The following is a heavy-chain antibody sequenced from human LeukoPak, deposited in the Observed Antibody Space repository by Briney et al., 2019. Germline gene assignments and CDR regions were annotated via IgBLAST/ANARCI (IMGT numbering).Heavy chain of an antibody. CDR1: GFTFSSYG. V-gene: IGHV3-7*01. J-gene: IGHJ3*01. Sequence: PGGSLRLSCAASGFTFSSYGMNWVRQAPGKGLEWVANIRGDGSLKYYVDSVKGRFTISRDNAKNSLYLQMNSLRAEDMAIYYCARDSGGFSSVYYDAFDFWGQGTVVTVSS. D-gene: IGHD5/OR15-5a*01. CDR3: ARDSGGFSSVYYDAFDF. CDR2: IRGDGSLK.